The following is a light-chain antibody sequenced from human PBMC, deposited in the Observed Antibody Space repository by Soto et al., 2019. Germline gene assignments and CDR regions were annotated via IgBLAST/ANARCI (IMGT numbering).Light chain of an antibody. Sequence: EIVLMQSPGTLSLSPGEGATLSCRASQSVNSNYLAWYQQKPGQAPTVLIFDTSRRATGVAGRFSGSGSGSDFTLTTSRLEPDDFAVYYCQQYGSSQFTFGPGTKVNIE. CDR1: QSVNSNY. V-gene: IGKV3-20*01. CDR2: DTS. J-gene: IGKJ3*01. CDR3: QQYGSSQFT.